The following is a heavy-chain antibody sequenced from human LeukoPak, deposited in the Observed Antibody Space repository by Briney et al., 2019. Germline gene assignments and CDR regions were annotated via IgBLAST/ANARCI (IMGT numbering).Heavy chain of an antibody. CDR2: ISYDGSNK. J-gene: IGHJ3*02. CDR1: GFTFSSYG. D-gene: IGHD3/OR15-3a*01. Sequence: GGSLRLSCAASGFTFSSYGMHWVRQAPGKGLEWVAVISYDGSNKYYADSVKGRFTISRDNSKNTLYLQMNSLRAEDTAVYYCVVDWSDAFDIWGQGTMVTVSS. CDR3: VVDWSDAFDI. V-gene: IGHV3-30*03.